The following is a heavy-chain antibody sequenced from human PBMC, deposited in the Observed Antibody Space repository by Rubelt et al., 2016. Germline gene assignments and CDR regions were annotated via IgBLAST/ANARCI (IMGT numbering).Heavy chain of an antibody. CDR1: GYSISSGYY. D-gene: IGHD6-13*01. CDR2: IYYSGST. CDR3: ARAIKPGIASY. Sequence: QVQLQESGPGLVKPSETLSLTCTVSGYSISSGYYWGWIRQPPGKGLEWIGSIYYSGSTYYNPSLSSRVTISVDTSRNRFSLKRSSVTAADTAVYYCARAIKPGIASYWGQGTLVTVSS. J-gene: IGHJ4*02. V-gene: IGHV4-38-2*02.